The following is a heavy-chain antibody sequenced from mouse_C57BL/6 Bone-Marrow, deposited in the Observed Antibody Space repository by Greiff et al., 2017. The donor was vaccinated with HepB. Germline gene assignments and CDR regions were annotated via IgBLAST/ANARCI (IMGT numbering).Heavy chain of an antibody. V-gene: IGHV14-4*01. CDR2: IDPENGDT. CDR1: GFNIKDDY. J-gene: IGHJ3*01. Sequence: VQLQQSGAELVRPGASVKLSCTASGFNIKDDYMHWVKQRPEQGLEWIGWIDPENGDTEYASKFQGKATITADTSSNTAYLQLSSLTSEDTADYYCTSSGFAYWGQGTLVTVSA. CDR3: TSSGFAY.